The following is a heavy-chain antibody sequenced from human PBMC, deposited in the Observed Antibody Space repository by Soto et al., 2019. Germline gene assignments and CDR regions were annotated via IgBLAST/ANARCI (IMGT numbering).Heavy chain of an antibody. CDR3: ASLPPTLAVADYYYYGMDV. J-gene: IGHJ6*02. V-gene: IGHV3-30-3*01. D-gene: IGHD6-19*01. Sequence: QVQLVESGGGVVQPGRSLRLSCAASGFTFSSYAMHWVSQAPGKWLEWVAVISYDGSNKYYADSVKGRFTISRDNSKNTLYLQMNSLRAEDTAVYYCASLPPTLAVADYYYYGMDVWGQGTTVTVSS. CDR1: GFTFSSYA. CDR2: ISYDGSNK.